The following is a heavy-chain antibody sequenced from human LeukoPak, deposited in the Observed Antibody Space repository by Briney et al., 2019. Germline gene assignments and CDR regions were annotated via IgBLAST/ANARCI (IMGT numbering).Heavy chain of an antibody. Sequence: SETLSLTCTVSGGSISSSSYYWGWIRQPPGKGLEWIGSIYYSGGTYYNPSLKSRVTVSVDTSKNQFSLKLSSVTAADTAVYYCASNPSILGELSSFDYWGQGTLVTVSS. J-gene: IGHJ4*02. CDR3: ASNPSILGELSSFDY. CDR2: IYYSGGT. D-gene: IGHD3-16*02. CDR1: GGSISSSSYY. V-gene: IGHV4-39*01.